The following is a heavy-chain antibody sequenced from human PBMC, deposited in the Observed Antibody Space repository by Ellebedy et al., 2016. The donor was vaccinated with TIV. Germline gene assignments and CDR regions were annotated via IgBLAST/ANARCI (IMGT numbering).Heavy chain of an antibody. Sequence: GESLKISXKGSGYSFTSYWIGWVRQMPGKGLEWMGIIYPGDSDARYSPSFQGQVTISADKSISTAYLQWSSLKASDTAMYYCARHGGTGVAATTPNWFNPWGQGTLVTVSS. V-gene: IGHV5-51*01. CDR1: GYSFTSYW. D-gene: IGHD2-15*01. CDR2: IYPGDSDA. CDR3: ARHGGTGVAATTPNWFNP. J-gene: IGHJ5*02.